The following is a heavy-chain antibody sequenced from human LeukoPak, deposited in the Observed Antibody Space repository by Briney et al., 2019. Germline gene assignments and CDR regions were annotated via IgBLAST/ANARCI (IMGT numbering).Heavy chain of an antibody. CDR3: ARDSNGPAF. D-gene: IGHD6-19*01. CDR1: GFTVSNSY. CDR2: IYSDGGT. Sequence: GGSLRLSCVASGFTVSNSYMSWVRQAPGKGLEWVSVIYSDGGTSYSDSVKGRFTISRDYSKSTLYLQMSSLRADDTAVYYCARDSNGPAFWGQGTLVTVSS. J-gene: IGHJ4*02. V-gene: IGHV3-53*01.